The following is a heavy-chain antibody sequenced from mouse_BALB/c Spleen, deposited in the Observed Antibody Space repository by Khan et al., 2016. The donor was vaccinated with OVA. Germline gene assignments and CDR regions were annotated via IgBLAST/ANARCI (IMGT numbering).Heavy chain of an antibody. Sequence: VQLQQSGAELVKPGASVKLSCTASGFNIKDTYIHWVKQRPDQGLEWIGRIDPANGNTECDPKFQGKATLTADTSSNTAYLQLSSLTSEDTVVYYCARDYWDVFAYWGQGTLVTVSA. CDR1: GFNIKDTY. V-gene: IGHV14-3*02. J-gene: IGHJ3*01. CDR2: IDPANGNT. D-gene: IGHD4-1*01. CDR3: ARDYWDVFAY.